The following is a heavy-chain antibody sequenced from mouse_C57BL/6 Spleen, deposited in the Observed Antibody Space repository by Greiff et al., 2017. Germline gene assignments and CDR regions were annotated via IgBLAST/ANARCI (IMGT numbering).Heavy chain of an antibody. D-gene: IGHD1-1*01. CDR3: ARGYGTPSWFAY. V-gene: IGHV3-6*01. Sequence: ESGPGLVKPSQSLSLTCSVTGYSITSGYYWNWIRQFPGNKLEWMGYISYDGSNNYNPSLKNRISITRDTSKNQFFLKLNSVTTEDTATYYCARGYGTPSWFAYWGQGTLVTVSA. J-gene: IGHJ3*01. CDR2: ISYDGSN. CDR1: GYSITSGYY.